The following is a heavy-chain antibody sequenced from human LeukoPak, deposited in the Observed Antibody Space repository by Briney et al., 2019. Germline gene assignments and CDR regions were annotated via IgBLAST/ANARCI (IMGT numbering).Heavy chain of an antibody. D-gene: IGHD4-17*01. Sequence: SETLSLTCTVSGGSISSSRYYWGWVRQPPGKGLEWTGSIYYSGTTYYNPSLKSRVTISVDTSKNQFSLKMSSVTTADTAVYYCARHNGDTKIDFWGQGTLVTVYS. V-gene: IGHV4-39*01. CDR3: ARHNGDTKIDF. CDR1: GGSISSSRYY. CDR2: IYYSGTT. J-gene: IGHJ4*02.